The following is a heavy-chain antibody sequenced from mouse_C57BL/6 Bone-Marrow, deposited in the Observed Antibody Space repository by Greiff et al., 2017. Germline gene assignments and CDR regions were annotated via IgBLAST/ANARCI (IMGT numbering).Heavy chain of an antibody. J-gene: IGHJ3*01. Sequence: VHVKQSGAELVKPGASVKLSCTASGFNIKDYYMHWVKQRTEQGLEWIGRIDPEDGETKYAPKFPGKATITADTSSNTAYLQLSSLTSEDTAVYYCARDSHYGGFFAYWGQGTLVTVSA. CDR1: GFNIKDYY. V-gene: IGHV14-2*01. CDR2: IDPEDGET. D-gene: IGHD1-1*01. CDR3: ARDSHYGGFFAY.